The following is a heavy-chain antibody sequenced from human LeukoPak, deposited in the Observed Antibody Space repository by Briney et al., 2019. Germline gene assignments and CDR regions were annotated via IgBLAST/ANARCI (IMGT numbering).Heavy chain of an antibody. D-gene: IGHD3-10*01. CDR3: ARLQNYYGSGSAAFDY. CDR1: GYSFSSYW. Sequence: PGESLKISCKGSGYSFSSYWIAWVRQVPGKGLEWMGRIDPGDSSSSYSPSFQGHVTISADMAITTAYLQWSSLKASDTAMYYCARLQNYYGSGSAAFDYWGQGTLVTVSS. J-gene: IGHJ4*02. CDR2: IDPGDSSS. V-gene: IGHV5-10-1*01.